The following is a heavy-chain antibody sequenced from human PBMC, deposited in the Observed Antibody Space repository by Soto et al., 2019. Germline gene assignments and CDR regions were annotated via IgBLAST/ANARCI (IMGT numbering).Heavy chain of an antibody. CDR2: MNPNSGNT. J-gene: IGHJ6*02. Sequence: ASVKVSCKASGYTFTSYDINWVRQATGQGLEWMGWMNPNSGNTGYAQKFQGRVTMTRNTSISTAYMELSSLRSEDTAVYYCARAEYSYGYYYYYYGMDVWGQGTTVTVSS. V-gene: IGHV1-8*01. CDR1: GYTFTSYD. CDR3: ARAEYSYGYYYYYYGMDV. D-gene: IGHD5-18*01.